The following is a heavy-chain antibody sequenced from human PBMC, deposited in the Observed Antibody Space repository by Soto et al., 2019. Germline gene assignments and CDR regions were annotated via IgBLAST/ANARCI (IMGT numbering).Heavy chain of an antibody. CDR2: ISTYNGNT. J-gene: IGHJ5*02. V-gene: IGHV1-18*01. CDR1: GYTFTSYG. CDR3: ARAKFLITPNWFDP. Sequence: QVQLVQSGGEVKKPGASVKVSCKASGYTFTSYGITWVRQAPGQGLEYLGWISTYNGNTDFAQEVQNRVTLTTDTSTSTAYMELRSLRPDDTAVYYCARAKFLITPNWFDPWGQGTLVTVSS. D-gene: IGHD2-21*01.